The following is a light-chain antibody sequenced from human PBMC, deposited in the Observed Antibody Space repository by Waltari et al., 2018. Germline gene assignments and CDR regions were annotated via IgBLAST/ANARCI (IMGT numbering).Light chain of an antibody. CDR1: QSVLYSSNNKNY. Sequence: DIVMTQSPDSLSVSLGERATSNGKSRQSVLYSSNNKNYLAWYQQKPGQPPNLLIYWASTRESGVPDRFSGSGSGTDFTLTISSLQAEDVAVYYCQQYYSIPYTFGQGTKLEIK. J-gene: IGKJ2*01. CDR3: QQYYSIPYT. CDR2: WAS. V-gene: IGKV4-1*01.